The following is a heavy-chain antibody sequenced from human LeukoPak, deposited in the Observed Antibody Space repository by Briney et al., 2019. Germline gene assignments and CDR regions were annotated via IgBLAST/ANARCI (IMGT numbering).Heavy chain of an antibody. CDR1: GFSFDDLG. Sequence: GGSLRLSCAASGFSFDDLGMTWVRQVPGKGLEWVAGINWNGASTGYADSVRGRFTISRDNAKNSLYLQMNSLRAEDTALYYCARAVCPTIKFCDSSYFLDVWGKGTTVNVS. D-gene: IGHD6-6*01. CDR2: INWNGAST. CDR3: ARAVCPTIKFCDSSYFLDV. V-gene: IGHV3-20*04. J-gene: IGHJ6*03.